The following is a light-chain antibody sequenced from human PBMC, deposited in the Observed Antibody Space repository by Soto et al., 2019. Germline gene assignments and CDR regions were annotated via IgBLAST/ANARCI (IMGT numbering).Light chain of an antibody. CDR1: QSVTTN. CDR3: QQYNYWPSRT. Sequence: AMTQSPATLSVSPGERATLSCRASQSVTTNLAWYQQKPGQAPRLLIYGASTRAANIPARFSGSGSGTEFTLTISRLQSEDFAVYYCQQYNYWPSRTFGQGTKVEIK. J-gene: IGKJ1*01. V-gene: IGKV3-15*01. CDR2: GAS.